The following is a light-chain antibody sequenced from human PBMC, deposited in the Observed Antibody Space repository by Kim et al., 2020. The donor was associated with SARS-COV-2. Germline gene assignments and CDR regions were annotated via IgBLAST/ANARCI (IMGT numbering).Light chain of an antibody. CDR2: EVT. J-gene: IGLJ2*01. Sequence: LTQPASVSGSPGQSITISCTGTSGDVGGYNLVSWYQQHPGKAPKVMIYEVTKRPSGVSNRFSGSKSGNTASLTISGLQAEDEADYYCCSYAGSSTFVIFGGGTQLTVL. V-gene: IGLV2-23*02. CDR1: SGDVGGYNL. CDR3: CSYAGSSTFVI.